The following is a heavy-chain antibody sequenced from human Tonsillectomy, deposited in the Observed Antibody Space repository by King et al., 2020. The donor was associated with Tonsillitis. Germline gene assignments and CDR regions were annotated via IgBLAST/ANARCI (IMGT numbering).Heavy chain of an antibody. V-gene: IGHV5-10-1*03. CDR1: GYSFTSHW. D-gene: IGHD2-2*01. J-gene: IGHJ5*02. CDR3: ARLASGGAPAAWLSWFDP. Sequence: QLVQSGAEVKKPGESLRISCKASGYSFTSHWITWVRQMPGKGLEWMGNIDPSDSLSNYNPSFQGHVTISADTSINTAYLQWSSLKTSDTAMYYCARLASGGAPAAWLSWFDPWGQGTLVIVSS. CDR2: IDPSDSLS.